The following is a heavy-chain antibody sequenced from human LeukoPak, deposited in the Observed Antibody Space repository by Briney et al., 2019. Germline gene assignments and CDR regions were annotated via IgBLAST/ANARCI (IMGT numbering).Heavy chain of an antibody. D-gene: IGHD3-10*01. V-gene: IGHV1-2*02. CDR2: INPNSGGT. Sequence: ASVKVSCKASGYTFTGYYMHWVRQAPGQGLEWMGWINPNSGGTNYAQKFQGRVTMTRDTSISTAYMELSSLRSEDTAVYYCATVLPMVRGLAEPRRLDWFDPWGQGTLVTVSS. CDR1: GYTFTGYY. CDR3: ATVLPMVRGLAEPRRLDWFDP. J-gene: IGHJ5*02.